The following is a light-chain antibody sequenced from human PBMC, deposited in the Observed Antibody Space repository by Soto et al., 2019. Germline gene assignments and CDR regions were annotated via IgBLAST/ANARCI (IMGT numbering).Light chain of an antibody. CDR3: QQYNSYQYT. V-gene: IGKV1-5*01. CDR1: QSLTGR. CDR2: DAS. Sequence: DIQMTQSPSTLSASIGDRVTLTCRASQSLTGRLAWYQQKPGRPPKLLIYDASNLESGVPSRFSGSGSGTEFTLTITSLQPDDFATYYCQQYNSYQYTFGQGTKLEIK. J-gene: IGKJ2*01.